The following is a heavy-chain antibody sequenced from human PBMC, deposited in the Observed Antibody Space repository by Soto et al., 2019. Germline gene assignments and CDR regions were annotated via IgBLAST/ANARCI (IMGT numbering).Heavy chain of an antibody. CDR3: ARDRTGSGYYTNWLDP. V-gene: IGHV1-69*06. CDR2: IIPIFGTT. D-gene: IGHD3-22*01. Sequence: SVKVSCKASGGTFGSDAITWVRQAPGQGLEWVGRIIPIFGTTNYAQNLQGRVTISADKSTLTSYMELHSLTSDDTALYYCARDRTGSGYYTNWLDPSGQGTQVTVSS. J-gene: IGHJ5*02. CDR1: GGTFGSDA.